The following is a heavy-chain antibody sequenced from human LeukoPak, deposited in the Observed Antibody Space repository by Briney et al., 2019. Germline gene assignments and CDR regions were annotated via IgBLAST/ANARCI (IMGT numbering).Heavy chain of an antibody. D-gene: IGHD3-10*01. Sequence: PSETLSLTCTVSGGSVSSGRYYWSWIRQPAGKGLEWIGRIYSSGITNYNPSLKSRVTMSVDTSKNQFSLKLSSVTAADTAVYYCAREQIGSGSYLEGWRHQLYYFDYWGQGTLVTVSS. V-gene: IGHV4-61*02. CDR3: AREQIGSGSYLEGWRHQLYYFDY. J-gene: IGHJ4*02. CDR2: IYSSGIT. CDR1: GGSVSSGRYY.